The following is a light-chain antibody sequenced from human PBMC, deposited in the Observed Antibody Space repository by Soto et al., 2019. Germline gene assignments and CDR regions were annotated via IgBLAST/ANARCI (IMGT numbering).Light chain of an antibody. J-gene: IGKJ1*01. Sequence: EIVMTQSPATLSVSPGERATLSCRASQSVNSNLAWYQQKPGQAPRLLISGASTRATGIPARFSGSGSETEFTLTISSLQSEDFAVYYCQQYNNWWTFGQGIKVEI. CDR3: QQYNNWWT. CDR1: QSVNSN. V-gene: IGKV3-15*01. CDR2: GAS.